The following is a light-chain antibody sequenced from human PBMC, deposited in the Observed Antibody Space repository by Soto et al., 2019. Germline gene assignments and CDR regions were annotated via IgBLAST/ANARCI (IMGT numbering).Light chain of an antibody. CDR1: QSVSSSY. J-gene: IGKJ1*01. CDR2: GAS. Sequence: EIVLTQSPGTLSFSPGERATLSCRASQSVSSSYLAWYQQKPGQAPRLLIYGASSRATGIPDRFSGSRSGTEFTLTINSLQSEDFAVYYCQQYYSYPPTFGQGTKVDIK. V-gene: IGKV3-20*01. CDR3: QQYYSYPPT.